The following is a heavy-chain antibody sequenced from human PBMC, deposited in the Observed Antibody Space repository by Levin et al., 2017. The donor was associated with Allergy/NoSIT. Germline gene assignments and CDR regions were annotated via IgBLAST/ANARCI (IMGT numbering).Heavy chain of an antibody. CDR1: GFPFSSYG. V-gene: IGHV3-30*04. J-gene: IGHJ4*02. CDR3: ARDQHSSGWNAADY. CDR2: ISSDGSNK. Sequence: LSLTCAASGFPFSSYGLHWVRQAPGKGLEWVAVISSDGSNKYYADSVKGRITVSRDNSKNTLYLQMNSLRGEDTALYYCARDQHSSGWNAADYWGQGTLVTVSS. D-gene: IGHD6-19*01.